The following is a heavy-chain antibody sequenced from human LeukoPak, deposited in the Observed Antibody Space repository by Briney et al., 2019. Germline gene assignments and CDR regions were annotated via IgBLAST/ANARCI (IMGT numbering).Heavy chain of an antibody. CDR2: INTNTGNP. Sequence: ASVKVSCKASGYAMNWGRQAPGQGLEWMGWINTNTGNPTYAQGFTGRCVFSLDTSVSTAYLQISSLKAEDTAVYSCARVAEYSSGWYDPFDYWGQGTLVTVSS. V-gene: IGHV7-4-1*02. D-gene: IGHD6-19*01. J-gene: IGHJ4*02. CDR1: GYA. CDR3: ARVAEYSSGWYDPFDY.